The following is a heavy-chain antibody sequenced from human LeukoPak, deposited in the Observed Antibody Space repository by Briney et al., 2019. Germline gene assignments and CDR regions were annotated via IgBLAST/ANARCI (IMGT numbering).Heavy chain of an antibody. D-gene: IGHD5/OR15-5a*01. CDR1: GFTFSDYY. CDR3: ARELSYYFDY. J-gene: IGHJ4*02. V-gene: IGHV3-11*06. Sequence: PGGSLRLSCAASGFTFSDYYMSWIRQAPGKGLEWVSYISSSSSYTNYADSVKGRFTISRDNAKNSLYLHMNSLRAEDTAVYYCARELSYYFDYWGQGTLVTVSS. CDR2: ISSSSSYT.